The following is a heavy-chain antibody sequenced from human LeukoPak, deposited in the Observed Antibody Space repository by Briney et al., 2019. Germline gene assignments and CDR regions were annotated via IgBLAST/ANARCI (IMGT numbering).Heavy chain of an antibody. CDR2: INPSGGST. Sequence: ASVKVSCKASGYTFTGYYMHWVRQAPGQRLEWMGIINPSGGSTNYAQNFQGRVTMTRDTSTSTVYMELSSLRSEDTAVYYCVRVRDGYNDAYDIWGRGTMVTVPS. CDR3: VRVRDGYNDAYDI. D-gene: IGHD5-24*01. V-gene: IGHV1-46*01. J-gene: IGHJ3*02. CDR1: GYTFTGYY.